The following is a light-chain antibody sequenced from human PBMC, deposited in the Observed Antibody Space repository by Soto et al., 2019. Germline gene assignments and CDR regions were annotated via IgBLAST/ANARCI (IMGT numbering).Light chain of an antibody. CDR2: VAS. V-gene: IGKV3-15*01. CDR3: QEYNVWPIS. CDR1: QSVSSN. J-gene: IGKJ4*01. Sequence: EIGMTQSPATLSVSPGERATLSCRASQSVSSNLAWYQQKPGQTPKLLSYVASTSATGITARFSGSGSGTDFSLTVRSLHSEDFAVYYCQEYNVWPISFGGGTKVEFK.